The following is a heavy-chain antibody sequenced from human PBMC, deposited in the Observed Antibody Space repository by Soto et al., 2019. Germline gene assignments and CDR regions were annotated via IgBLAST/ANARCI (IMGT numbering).Heavy chain of an antibody. V-gene: IGHV1-69*12. CDR2: IIPIFGTA. CDR1: GGTFSSYA. CDR3: AKAPAFVCDY. J-gene: IGHJ4*02. D-gene: IGHD2-21*01. Sequence: QVQLVQSGAEVKKPGSSVKVSCKASGGTFSSYAISWVRQAPGQGLEWMGGIIPIFGTANYAQKFQGRVMITADVSTSTAYMELSSLRCEHKAESYCAKAPAFVCDYWGQGTLVTVSS.